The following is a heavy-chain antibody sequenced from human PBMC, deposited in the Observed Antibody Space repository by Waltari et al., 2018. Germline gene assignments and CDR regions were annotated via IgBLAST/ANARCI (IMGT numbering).Heavy chain of an antibody. CDR1: GFTFSSYA. Sequence: EVQLLESGGGLVQRGGSLRLSCAASGFTFSSYAMSWVRQAPGKGLEWVSTSRGSSGSTYYADDVEGRFTMSRDNSKNTLYLQMNTLRVEDTAVYYCAKDGDNNGWWGYLFDCWGQGTLVTVSS. V-gene: IGHV3-23*01. D-gene: IGHD6-19*01. CDR3: AKDGDNNGWWGYLFDC. J-gene: IGHJ4*02. CDR2: SRGSSGST.